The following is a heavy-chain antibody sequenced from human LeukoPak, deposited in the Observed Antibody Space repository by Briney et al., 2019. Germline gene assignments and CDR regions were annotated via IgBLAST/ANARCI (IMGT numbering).Heavy chain of an antibody. D-gene: IGHD1-26*01. CDR3: ARGGSYTMVKNY. J-gene: IGHJ4*02. CDR2: IYSSGNT. V-gene: IGHV4-59*01. Sequence: SETLPLTCSLSGGSITNYYWSWIRQPPGKGLEWIAWIYSSGNTDYNPSLKSRVTISLGTSNNQFSLRLTSVTASDTAVYYCARGGSYTMVKNYWGQGTLVIVSS. CDR1: GGSITNYY.